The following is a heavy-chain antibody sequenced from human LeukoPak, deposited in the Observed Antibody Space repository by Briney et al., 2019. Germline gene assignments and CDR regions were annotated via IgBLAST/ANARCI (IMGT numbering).Heavy chain of an antibody. CDR2: ISSSSSYI. D-gene: IGHD3-9*01. CDR1: GFTFSSYS. CDR3: AREGGYDILTGYYYYYYYYMDV. J-gene: IGHJ6*03. Sequence: PGGSLRLSCAASGFTFSSYSMNWVRQAPGKGLEWVSSISSSSSYIYYADSVKGRFTISRDNAKNSLYLQMNSLRAEDTAVYYCAREGGYDILTGYYYYYYYYMDVWGKGTTVTVSS. V-gene: IGHV3-21*01.